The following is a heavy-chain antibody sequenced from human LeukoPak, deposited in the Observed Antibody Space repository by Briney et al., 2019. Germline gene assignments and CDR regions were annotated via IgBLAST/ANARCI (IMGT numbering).Heavy chain of an antibody. CDR1: GYTFTSYG. V-gene: IGHV1-18*01. D-gene: IGHD2/OR15-2a*01. CDR2: ISAYNGNT. CDR3: ARDLGGPGLEVTYAFDI. Sequence: ASVKVSCKASGYTFTSYGISWVRQAPGQGLEWMGWISAYNGNTNYAQKLQGRVTMTTDTSTSTAYMELRSLRSDDTAVYYCARDLGGPGLEVTYAFDIWGQGTMVTVSS. J-gene: IGHJ3*02.